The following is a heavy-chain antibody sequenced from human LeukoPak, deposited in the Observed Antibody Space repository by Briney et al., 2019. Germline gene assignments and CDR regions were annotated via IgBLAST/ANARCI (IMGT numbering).Heavy chain of an antibody. V-gene: IGHV3-23*01. D-gene: IGHD3-22*01. CDR3: AKKSAYYYDSSGYYFDY. CDR2: ISGSGGGT. J-gene: IGHJ4*02. CDR1: GFSFSNFV. Sequence: GGSLRLSCAASGFSFSNFVMNWVRQAPGKGLEWVSGISGSGGGTYYADSVKGRFTISRDNSKNTLYLQMNSLRAEDTAVYYCAKKSAYYYDSSGYYFDYWGQGTLVTVSS.